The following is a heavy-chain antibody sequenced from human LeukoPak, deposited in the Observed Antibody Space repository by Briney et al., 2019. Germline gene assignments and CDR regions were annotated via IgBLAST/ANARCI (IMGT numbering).Heavy chain of an antibody. CDR2: IHPEGNEK. D-gene: IGHD2-21*02. V-gene: IGHV3-7*04. CDR1: GFTFSTYW. J-gene: IGHJ4*02. Sequence: GGSLRLSCTASGFTFSTYWMSWVRQAPGEGLEWVANIHPEGNEKYHVDSVKGRFTISRDNAKNSLYLQMNSLRVEDTAVYYCARGDDFSGDHWGQGTLVTVPS. CDR3: ARGDDFSGDH.